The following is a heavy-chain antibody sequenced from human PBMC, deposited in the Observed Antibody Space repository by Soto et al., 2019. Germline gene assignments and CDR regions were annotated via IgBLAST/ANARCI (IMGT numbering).Heavy chain of an antibody. D-gene: IGHD4-17*01. V-gene: IGHV1-2*04. CDR1: VYTFTGYY. J-gene: IGHJ3*01. CDR2: INPNSGGT. CDR3: ARDVKYGDYSDAFDV. Sequence: GASVTVSCTDSVYTFTGYYMHWVRQDPGQGLEWMGWINPNSGGTNYAQKFQGWVTMTRDTSISTAYMELSRLRSDDTAVYYCARDVKYGDYSDAFDVWGQGTMVTVSS.